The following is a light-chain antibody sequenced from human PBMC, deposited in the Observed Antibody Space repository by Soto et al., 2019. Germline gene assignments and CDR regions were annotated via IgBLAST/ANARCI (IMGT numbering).Light chain of an antibody. CDR1: QSISSY. CDR2: TAS. V-gene: IGKV1-39*01. CDR3: QHYNSYSEA. J-gene: IGKJ1*01. Sequence: DIQMTQSPSSLSASVGDRVTITCRASQSISSYLNWYQQKPGKAPNLLIYTASSLESGVPSRFSGSGSGTDFTLTIASLQPEDFATYYCQHYNSYSEAFGQGTKVELK.